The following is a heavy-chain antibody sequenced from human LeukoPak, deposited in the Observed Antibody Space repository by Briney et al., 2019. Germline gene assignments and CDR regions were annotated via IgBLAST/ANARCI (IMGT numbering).Heavy chain of an antibody. V-gene: IGHV3-43*01. CDR2: ISWDGGIT. J-gene: IGHJ4*02. CDR3: AKDSNTGGYSFGS. CDR1: GFTLHHYS. D-gene: IGHD5-12*01. Sequence: GGSLRLSCAASGFTLHHYSMHWLRQPPGKGLEWVSLISWDGGITYYADSVRGRFTISRDNGKNSLSLEMNSLRTEDTALYYCAKDSNTGGYSFGSWGQGTLVTVSS.